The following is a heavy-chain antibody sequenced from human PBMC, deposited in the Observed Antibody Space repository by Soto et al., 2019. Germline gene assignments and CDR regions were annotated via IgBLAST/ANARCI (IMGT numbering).Heavy chain of an antibody. CDR1: GYTFTSYA. J-gene: IGHJ6*02. Sequence: ASVQVSCKASGYTFTSYAMNWVRQAPGRGLEWMGWINTNTGNPTYAQGFAGRSVFSLDTSVSTAYLQICSLKAEETAVHYCVIGRSGRLPPSSGMDVWGQGTTVTVSS. CDR3: VIGRSGRLPPSSGMDV. V-gene: IGHV7-4-1*01. D-gene: IGHD3-10*01. CDR2: INTNTGNP.